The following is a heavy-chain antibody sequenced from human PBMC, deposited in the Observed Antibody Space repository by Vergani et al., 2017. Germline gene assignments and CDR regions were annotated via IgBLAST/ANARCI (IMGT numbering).Heavy chain of an antibody. CDR2: ISYSGST. Sequence: QVQLQESGPGLVKPSQTLSLTCSVSGDSINSGDYYWNWIRQPPGKGLEWVGYISYSGSTYYNASLDSRVTISLDTSENHLSLKLTSVTAADTAVYYCARQKDYYMDVWGKGATVTVS. J-gene: IGHJ6*03. V-gene: IGHV4-30-4*08. CDR1: GDSINSGDYY. CDR3: ARQKDYYMDV.